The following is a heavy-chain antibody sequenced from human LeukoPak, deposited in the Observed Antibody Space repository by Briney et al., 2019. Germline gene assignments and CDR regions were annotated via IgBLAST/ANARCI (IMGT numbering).Heavy chain of an antibody. J-gene: IGHJ5*02. CDR1: GGSFSGYY. V-gene: IGHV4-34*01. CDR3: ATQGVTMAVNWFDP. CDR2: INHSGST. D-gene: IGHD3-10*01. Sequence: SETLSLTCAVYGGSFSGYYWSWIRQPPGKGLEWIGEINHSGSTNYNPSLKSRVTISVDTSKNQFSLKLSSVTAADTAVYYCATQGVTMAVNWFDPWGQGTLVTVSS.